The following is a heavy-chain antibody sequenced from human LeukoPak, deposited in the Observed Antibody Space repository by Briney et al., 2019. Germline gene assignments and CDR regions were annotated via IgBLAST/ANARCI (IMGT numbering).Heavy chain of an antibody. V-gene: IGHV4-4*02. CDR3: ARDPVGYSDAFDI. CDR1: GGSISSSNW. CDR2: IYHSGST. Sequence: SETLSLTCAVSGGSISSSNWWSWVRQPPGKGLEWIGEIYHSGSTNYNPSLKSRVTISVDKSKNQFSLKLSSVTAADTAVYYCARDPVGYSDAFDIWGQGTMVTVSS. D-gene: IGHD2-21*01. J-gene: IGHJ3*02.